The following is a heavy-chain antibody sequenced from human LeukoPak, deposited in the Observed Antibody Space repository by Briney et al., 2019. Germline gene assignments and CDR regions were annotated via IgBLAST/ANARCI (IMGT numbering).Heavy chain of an antibody. Sequence: GGSLRLSCAASGFTFSSYSMNWVRQAPGKGLEWVSSISSSSSYIYYANSVKGRFTISRDNAKNSLYLQMNSLRAEDTAVYYCARFFSSRETTVDWYFDLWGRGTLVTVSS. CDR3: ARFFSSRETTVDWYFDL. CDR1: GFTFSSYS. CDR2: ISSSSSYI. V-gene: IGHV3-21*01. J-gene: IGHJ2*01. D-gene: IGHD4-23*01.